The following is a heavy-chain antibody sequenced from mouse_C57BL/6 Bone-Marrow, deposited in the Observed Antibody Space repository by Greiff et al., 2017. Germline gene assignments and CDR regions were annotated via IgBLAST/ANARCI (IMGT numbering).Heavy chain of an antibody. J-gene: IGHJ1*03. CDR2: IHPGSGST. CDR1: AYTFTGSG. V-gene: IGHV1-55*01. CDR3: ARPYYSNYWYVDD. Sequence: VKRHHLGPGLVRPGAQGRCSGRASAYTFTGSGLTGGRRRPGQGLEGFGDIHPGSGSTNYKEKFKRKATRTLDKSSGTAYMQLSSLTSEDSAVYYCARPYYSNYWYVDDWGTGTTVTVSS. D-gene: IGHD2-5*01.